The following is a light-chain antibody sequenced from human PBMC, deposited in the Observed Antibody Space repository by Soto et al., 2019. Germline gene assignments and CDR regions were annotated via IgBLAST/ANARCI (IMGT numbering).Light chain of an antibody. Sequence: DIQMTQSPSTLSASVGDRVTITCRASQSINTLLAWYQQKPGEAPKLLIYEASSLQTGVPSRFSGSRSGTEFTLTISSLQPDDFATYYCQQYNTYVTFGQGTKVEIK. CDR2: EAS. CDR3: QQYNTYVT. J-gene: IGKJ1*01. CDR1: QSINTL. V-gene: IGKV1-5*03.